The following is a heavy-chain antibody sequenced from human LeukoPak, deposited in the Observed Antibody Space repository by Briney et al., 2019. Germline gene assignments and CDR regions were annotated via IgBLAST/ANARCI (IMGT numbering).Heavy chain of an antibody. D-gene: IGHD6-13*01. J-gene: IGHJ4*02. CDR2: ISWNSGSI. V-gene: IGHV3-9*03. CDR3: AKDSTAAAGGVFDY. Sequence: PGRSLRLSCAASGFTFDDYAMHWVRQAPGKGLEWVSGISWNSGSIGYADSVKGRFTISRDNAKNSLYLQTNSLRAEDMALYYCAKDSTAAAGGVFDYWGQGTLVTVSS. CDR1: GFTFDDYA.